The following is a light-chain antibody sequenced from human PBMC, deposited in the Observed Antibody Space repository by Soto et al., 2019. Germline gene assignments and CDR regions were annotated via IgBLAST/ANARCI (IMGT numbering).Light chain of an antibody. J-gene: IGKJ3*01. CDR1: QSVSSSY. CDR3: QQYGSSFT. Sequence: EIVLTQSPGTLSLSPGERATLSCRASQSVSSSYLAWYQQKLGQAPRLLIYGASSRATGIPDRFSGSGSGTDFTLTISRLEPEDFAVYYCQQYGSSFTFGPGTKVDIK. CDR2: GAS. V-gene: IGKV3-20*01.